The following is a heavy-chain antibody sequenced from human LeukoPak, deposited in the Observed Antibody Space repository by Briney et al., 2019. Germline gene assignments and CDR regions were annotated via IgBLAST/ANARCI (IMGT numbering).Heavy chain of an antibody. D-gene: IGHD4-23*01. J-gene: IGHJ5*02. CDR3: ATRLESMVVTPVGIP. CDR2: VDPEDGET. Sequence: ASVKISCKVSGYTFTDYYMHWVQKAPGKGLEWMGLVDPEDGETIYAEKFQGRVTITADTSTDTAYMELSSLRSEDTAVYYCATRLESMVVTPVGIPWGQGTLVTVSS. CDR1: GYTFTDYY. V-gene: IGHV1-69-2*01.